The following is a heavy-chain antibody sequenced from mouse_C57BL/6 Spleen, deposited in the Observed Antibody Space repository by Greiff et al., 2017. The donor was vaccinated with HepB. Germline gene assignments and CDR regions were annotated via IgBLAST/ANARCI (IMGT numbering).Heavy chain of an antibody. Sequence: EVQLVESGGDLVKPGGSLKLSCAASGFTFSSYGMSWVRQTPDKRLEWVATISSGGSYTYYPDSVKGRFTISRDNAKNTLYLQMSSLKSEDTAMYYCARHFYYYGSSYDWYFDVWGTGTTVTVSS. CDR1: GFTFSSYG. V-gene: IGHV5-6*01. J-gene: IGHJ1*03. D-gene: IGHD1-1*01. CDR2: ISSGGSYT. CDR3: ARHFYYYGSSYDWYFDV.